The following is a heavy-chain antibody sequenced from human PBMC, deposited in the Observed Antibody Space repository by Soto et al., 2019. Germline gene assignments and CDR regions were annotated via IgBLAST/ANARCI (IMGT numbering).Heavy chain of an antibody. Sequence: PSETLSLTCAVYGGSFSVYYWSWIRQPPGKGLEWIGEINHSGSTNYNPSLKSRVTISVDTSKNQFSLKLSSLTAADTAVSYCARRPSVRSPAAIGSWFDAWGWGTPVTISS. J-gene: IGHJ5*02. D-gene: IGHD2-2*01. CDR3: ARRPSVRSPAAIGSWFDA. CDR1: GGSFSVYY. CDR2: INHSGST. V-gene: IGHV4-34*01.